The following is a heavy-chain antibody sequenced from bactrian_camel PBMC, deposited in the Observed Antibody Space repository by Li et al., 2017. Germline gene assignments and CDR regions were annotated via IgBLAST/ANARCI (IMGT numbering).Heavy chain of an antibody. CDR1: GFTTDDGE. CDR2: IRPGGIST. CDR3: AAKPLGSPPLFDGGCVDRGGGQY. V-gene: IGHV3S60*01. D-gene: IGHD7*01. Sequence: HVQLVESGGGSVQAGESLPLSCTVSGFTTDDGEMGWYRQAAGEECELVSVIRPGGISTYYSDSVQGRFAIALDKTKNIVYLQMNGLKPEDTAVYYCAAKPLGSPPLFDGGCVDRGGGQYWGQGTQVTVS. J-gene: IGHJ4*01.